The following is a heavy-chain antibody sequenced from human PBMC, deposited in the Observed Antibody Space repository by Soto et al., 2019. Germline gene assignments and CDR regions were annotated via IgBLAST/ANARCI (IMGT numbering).Heavy chain of an antibody. J-gene: IGHJ6*02. CDR2: IIPIFGTA. V-gene: IGHV1-69*06. Sequence: QVQLVQSGAEVKKPGSSVKVSCKASGGTFSSYAISWVRQAPGQGLEWMGGIIPIFGTANYAQKFQGRVTITADKSTSTAYMELSSLRSEGTAVYYCARGITMVRGVILYGMDVWGQGTTVTVSS. CDR3: ARGITMVRGVILYGMDV. D-gene: IGHD3-10*01. CDR1: GGTFSSYA.